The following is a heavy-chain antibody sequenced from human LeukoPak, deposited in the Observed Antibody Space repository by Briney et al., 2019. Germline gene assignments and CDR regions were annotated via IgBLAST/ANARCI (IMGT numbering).Heavy chain of an antibody. Sequence: GESLRISCKGSGYTFRGYWISWVRQMPGKGLEWTGKIDPGDSQTIFSPSFQGHVAISVDKSINTAYLQWDRLKASDSAMYYCAVKGVVVGGLDIWGRGTMVTVSS. CDR3: AVKGVVVGGLDI. V-gene: IGHV5-10-1*01. CDR1: GYTFRGYW. J-gene: IGHJ3*02. CDR2: IDPGDSQT. D-gene: IGHD2-15*01.